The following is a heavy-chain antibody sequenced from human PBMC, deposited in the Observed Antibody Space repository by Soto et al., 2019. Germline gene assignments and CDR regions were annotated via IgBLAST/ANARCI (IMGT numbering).Heavy chain of an antibody. J-gene: IGHJ6*02. Sequence: GGSLKLSCAASGFTFSSYAMSWVRQAPGKGLEWVSAISGSGGSTYYADSVKGRFTISRDNSKNTLYLQMNSLRADDTAVYYYAKDCPQYYYDSSGFYYYYGLDVWGQGTTVTVSS. V-gene: IGHV3-23*01. CDR1: GFTFSSYA. CDR2: ISGSGGST. D-gene: IGHD3-22*01. CDR3: AKDCPQYYYDSSGFYYYYGLDV.